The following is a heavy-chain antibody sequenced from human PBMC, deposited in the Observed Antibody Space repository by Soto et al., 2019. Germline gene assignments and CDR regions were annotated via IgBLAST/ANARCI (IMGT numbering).Heavy chain of an antibody. CDR3: ARHPERIAEIGWFDP. D-gene: IGHD6-13*01. J-gene: IGHJ5*02. V-gene: IGHV3-66*04. CDR2: IYGGGTI. CDR1: TVSRNY. Sequence: TVSRNYINWVRQAPGRGLEWVSVIYGGGTIYYAESVKGRFTISRDNAKNSLYLQMNSLRAEDTALYYCARHPERIAEIGWFDPWGQGTLVTVSA.